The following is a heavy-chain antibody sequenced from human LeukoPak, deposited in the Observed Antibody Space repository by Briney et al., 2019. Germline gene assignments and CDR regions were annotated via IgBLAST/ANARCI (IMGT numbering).Heavy chain of an antibody. D-gene: IGHD4-17*01. J-gene: IGHJ6*03. Sequence: GGSLRLSCAASGFTFSDYYMSWIRQAPGKGLEWVSYISGSGSTIYYADSVKGRFTISRDNAKNSLYLQMNSLRAEDTAVYYCARLRCQTDYYYYYMDVWGKGTTVTISS. CDR2: ISGSGSTI. V-gene: IGHV3-11*01. CDR1: GFTFSDYY. CDR3: ARLRCQTDYYYYYMDV.